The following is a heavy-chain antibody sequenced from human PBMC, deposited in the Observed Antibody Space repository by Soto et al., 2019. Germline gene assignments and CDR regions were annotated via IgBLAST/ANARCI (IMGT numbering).Heavy chain of an antibody. J-gene: IGHJ5*02. Sequence: ASVRVSCKASGYTFTSYGISWVRQAPGQGLEWMGWISAYNGNTNYAQKLQGRVTMTTDTSTSTAYMELRSLRSDDTAVYYCARVVHYYDSSGYPNWFYPWGQGTLVTVAS. D-gene: IGHD3-22*01. V-gene: IGHV1-18*01. CDR1: GYTFTSYG. CDR3: ARVVHYYDSSGYPNWFYP. CDR2: ISAYNGNT.